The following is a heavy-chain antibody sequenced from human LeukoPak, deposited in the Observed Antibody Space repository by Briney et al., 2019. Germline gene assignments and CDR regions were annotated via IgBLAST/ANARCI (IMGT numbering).Heavy chain of an antibody. J-gene: IGHJ6*03. CDR1: GGSISSSGYY. Sequence: SETLSLTCTVSGGSISSSGYYWAWIRQPPGKGLEWIGSIYHSGSTYYNPSLKSRVAMSVDTSKNQCSLKLNSVTAADTAVYYCARGGGNGGGWVGHFYYMDVWGKGTTVTVSS. D-gene: IGHD4-23*01. CDR2: IYHSGST. CDR3: ARGGGNGGGWVGHFYYMDV. V-gene: IGHV4-39*07.